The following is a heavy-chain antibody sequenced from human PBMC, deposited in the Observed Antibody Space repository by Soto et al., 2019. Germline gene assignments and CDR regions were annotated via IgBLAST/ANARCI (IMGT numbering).Heavy chain of an antibody. Sequence: QVQLQQSGPRLARPSGTLSLTCVVSGGSISSTNWWTWVRQTPGKGLEWIGEIYHTGSTKYNPSLKNRVTISSDKSNNPFSPTVKSVTAADSAVYYCATLPPRIVVVVLPIPSWGQGNLVTVSS. D-gene: IGHD2-15*01. CDR2: IYHTGST. CDR3: ATLPPRIVVVVLPIPS. CDR1: GGSISSTNW. J-gene: IGHJ4*02. V-gene: IGHV4-4*02.